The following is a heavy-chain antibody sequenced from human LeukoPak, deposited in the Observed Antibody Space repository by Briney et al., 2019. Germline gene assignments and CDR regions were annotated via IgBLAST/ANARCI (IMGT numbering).Heavy chain of an antibody. CDR3: ARVFKDWNYGGCLDY. V-gene: IGHV3-21*01. D-gene: IGHD1-7*01. Sequence: GGSLRLSCAASGFTFSSYSMNWVRQAPGKGLEWVSSISSSSSYIYYADSVKGRFIISRDNAKNSLYLQMNSLRAEDTAVYYCARVFKDWNYGGCLDYWGQGTLVTVSS. CDR2: ISSSSSYI. CDR1: GFTFSSYS. J-gene: IGHJ4*02.